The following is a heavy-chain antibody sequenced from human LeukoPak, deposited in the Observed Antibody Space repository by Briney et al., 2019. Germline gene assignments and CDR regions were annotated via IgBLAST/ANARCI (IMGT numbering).Heavy chain of an antibody. CDR1: GFTFSSYS. Sequence: PGGSLRLSCAASGFTFSSYSMNWVRQAPGKGLEWVSSISSSSSYIYYADSVKGRFTISRDNAKNSLYLQMNSLRAEDTAVYYCARHAGIQLWESGLNYYYYYMDVWGKGTTVTVSS. V-gene: IGHV3-21*01. D-gene: IGHD5-18*01. CDR3: ARHAGIQLWESGLNYYYYYMDV. CDR2: ISSSSSYI. J-gene: IGHJ6*03.